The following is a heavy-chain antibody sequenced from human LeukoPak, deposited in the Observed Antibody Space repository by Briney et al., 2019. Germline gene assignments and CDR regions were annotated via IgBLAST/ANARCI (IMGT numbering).Heavy chain of an antibody. J-gene: IGHJ4*02. CDR2: IRYDGSNK. CDR1: GFTFSSYG. D-gene: IGHD3-10*01. V-gene: IGHV3-30*02. CDR3: AKEGVRGVKGYFHY. Sequence: GGSLRLSCAASGFTFSSYGMHWVRQAPGKGLEWVAFIRYDGSNKYYADSVKGRFTISRDNSKNTLYLQMNSLRAEDTAVYYCAKEGVRGVKGYFHYWGQGTLVTVSS.